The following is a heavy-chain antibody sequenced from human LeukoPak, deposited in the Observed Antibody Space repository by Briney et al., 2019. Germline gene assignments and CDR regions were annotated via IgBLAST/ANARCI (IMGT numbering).Heavy chain of an antibody. D-gene: IGHD6-19*01. V-gene: IGHV1-18*01. CDR2: ISAYNGNT. CDR1: GYTFTSYG. CDR3: ARDTFSSGAHDPNYYYYGMDV. J-gene: IGHJ6*02. Sequence: GASVKVSCKASGYTFTSYGISWVRQAPGQGLEWMGWISAYNGNTNYAQKLQGRVTMTTDTSTSTAYMELRSLRSDDTAVYYCARDTFSSGAHDPNYYYYGMDVWGQGTTVTVSS.